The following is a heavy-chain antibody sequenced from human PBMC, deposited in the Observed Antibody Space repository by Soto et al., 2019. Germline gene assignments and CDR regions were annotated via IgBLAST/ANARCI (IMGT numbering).Heavy chain of an antibody. CDR1: GGSFSGYY. J-gene: IGHJ6*02. V-gene: IGHV4-34*01. CDR2: INHSGST. D-gene: IGHD6-13*01. CDR3: ARAPLVAAAGAYYYYGMDV. Sequence: PSETLSLTCAVYGGSFSGYYWSWIRQPPGKGLERIGEINHSGSTNYNPSLKSRVTISVDTSKNQFSLKLSSVTAADTAVYYCARAPLVAAAGAYYYYGMDVWGQGTTVTVSS.